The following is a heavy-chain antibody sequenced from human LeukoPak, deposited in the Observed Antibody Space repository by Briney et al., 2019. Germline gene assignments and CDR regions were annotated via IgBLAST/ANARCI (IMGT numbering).Heavy chain of an antibody. D-gene: IGHD4-23*01. V-gene: IGHV3-74*01. CDR3: ARGRPHGNDY. CDR1: GFTFSSYW. CDR2: IASDGSST. Sequence: GGSLRLSCAASGFTFSSYWMNWVRQAPGKGLVWVSRIASDGSSTTYADSVKGRFSISSDNAKNTLYLQMNSLRVEDTAVYYCARGRPHGNDYWGQGTLVTVSS. J-gene: IGHJ4*02.